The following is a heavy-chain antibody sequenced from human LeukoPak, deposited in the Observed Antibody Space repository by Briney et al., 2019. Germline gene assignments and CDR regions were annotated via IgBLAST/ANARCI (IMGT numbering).Heavy chain of an antibody. V-gene: IGHV3-23*01. CDR1: GFTFSSYA. Sequence: GGSLRLSCAASGFTFSSYAMSWVRQAPGKGLEWFSAISGSGGSTYYADSVKGRFTISRDNSKNALYLQMNSLRAEDTAVYYCAKLAWPDDIVATTGNYWGQGTLVTVSS. J-gene: IGHJ4*02. CDR2: ISGSGGST. CDR3: AKLAWPDDIVATTGNY. D-gene: IGHD5-12*01.